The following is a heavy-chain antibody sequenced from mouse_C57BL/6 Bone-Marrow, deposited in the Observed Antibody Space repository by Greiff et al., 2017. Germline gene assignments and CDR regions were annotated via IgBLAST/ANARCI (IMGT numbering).Heavy chain of an antibody. CDR1: GYTFTSYG. CDR3: AILHMTTVVPFDY. D-gene: IGHD1-1*01. V-gene: IGHV1-81*01. CDR2: IYPRSGNT. J-gene: IGHJ2*01. Sequence: VMLVESGAELARPGASVKLSCKASGYTFTSYGISWVKQRTGQGLEWIGEIYPRSGNTYYNEKFKGKATLTVDKSSSTAYMELRSLTSEDSAVYYCAILHMTTVVPFDYWGQGTTLTVSS.